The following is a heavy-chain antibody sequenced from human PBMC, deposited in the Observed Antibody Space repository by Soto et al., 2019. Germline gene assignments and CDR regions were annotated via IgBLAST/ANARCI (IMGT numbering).Heavy chain of an antibody. J-gene: IGHJ3*02. CDR2: INPNSGGT. D-gene: IGHD5-18*01. CDR1: GYTFTGYY. CDR3: ARVRLLLAMDAFDI. V-gene: IGHV1-2*02. Sequence: ASVKVSCKASGYTFTGYYMHWVRQAPGQGLEWMGWINPNSGGTNYAQKFQGRVTMTRDTSISTAYMELSRLRSDDTAVYYRARVRLLLAMDAFDIWGQGTMVTVSS.